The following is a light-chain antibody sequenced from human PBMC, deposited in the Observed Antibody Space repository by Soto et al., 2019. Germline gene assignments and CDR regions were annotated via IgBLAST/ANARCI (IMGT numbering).Light chain of an antibody. J-gene: IGKJ5*01. Sequence: EIVLTQSPATLSLSPGERATLSCKASQNVNNHLVWYQQKSGQAPRLVIYDTSTRASDFPARFRGRGSGTDFNLTISSLEPEDFAVYYCQQRTSWPPTFGQETRLDIK. V-gene: IGKV3-11*01. CDR2: DTS. CDR3: QQRTSWPPT. CDR1: QNVNNH.